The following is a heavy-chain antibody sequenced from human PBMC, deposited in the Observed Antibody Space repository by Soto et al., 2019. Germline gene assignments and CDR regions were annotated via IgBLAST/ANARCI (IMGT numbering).Heavy chain of an antibody. Sequence: QVQLVQSGAEVKKPGASVKVSGKASGYTFTIYGISWVRQAPGQGLEWLGWISGYNGNTDYAQNLQDKVTKSTDASTSSVNMELRSVRSDVPAVYYCARVYYYDSCGYYGYGGQGTLITVSS. CDR1: GYTFTIYG. D-gene: IGHD3-22*01. J-gene: IGHJ4*02. CDR3: ARVYYYDSCGYYGY. CDR2: ISGYNGNT. V-gene: IGHV1-18*04.